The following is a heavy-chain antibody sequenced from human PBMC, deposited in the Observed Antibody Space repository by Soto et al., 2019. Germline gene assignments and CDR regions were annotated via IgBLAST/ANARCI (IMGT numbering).Heavy chain of an antibody. CDR2: IKSTTAGGTA. CDR3: SHGYYQYFDS. D-gene: IGHD5-18*01. V-gene: IGHV3-15*07. CDR1: GVTLTTVW. Sequence: GGSLRLSCAVSGVTLTTVWMNWVRQAPGKGPEWVGRIKSTTAGGTADYAAPVKGRFTISRDDSENTLYLQMNSLKSEDTAVYYCSHGYYQYFDSWAQRTLVTVSS. J-gene: IGHJ4*02.